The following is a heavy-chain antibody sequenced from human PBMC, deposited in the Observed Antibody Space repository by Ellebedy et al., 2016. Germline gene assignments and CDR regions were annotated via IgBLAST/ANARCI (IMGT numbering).Heavy chain of an antibody. CDR2: IYWNDQT. CDR1: GFSLYTSGLS. Sequence: SGPTLVKPTQTLTLTCTFSGFSLYTSGLSVGWIRQPPGKALEWVALIYWNDQTRFNPSLESRPTITKDSSKNQVVLTLASMDPADTGTYYCAHRRGFDYGYGQWGQGTLVTVSS. J-gene: IGHJ4*02. D-gene: IGHD3-16*01. CDR3: AHRRGFDYGYGQ. V-gene: IGHV2-5*01.